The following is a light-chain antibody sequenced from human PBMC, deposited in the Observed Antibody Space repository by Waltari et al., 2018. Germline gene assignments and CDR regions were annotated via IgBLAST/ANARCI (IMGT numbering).Light chain of an antibody. CDR1: ESVSNY. CDR2: DTS. V-gene: IGKV3-11*01. CDR3: QQGVIWPLT. J-gene: IGKJ4*01. Sequence: EIVLTQSPVTLSLAAGERATLSCRASESVSNYMAWYQQKPGQSSTPLIYDTSKKATGIPGRFRCSGYGTDFTLTINNLEAEDFALYYCQQGVIWPLTFGGGTKLEIK.